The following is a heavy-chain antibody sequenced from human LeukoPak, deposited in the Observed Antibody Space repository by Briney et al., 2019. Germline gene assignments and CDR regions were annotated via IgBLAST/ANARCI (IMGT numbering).Heavy chain of an antibody. CDR3: AKDRYCFSTSCYAPFDH. V-gene: IGHV3-43*02. CDR1: GFTFADHA. Sequence: GGSLRLSCAASGFTFADHAMHWVRQAPGKGLEWVSIISGDGGSTYYADSVKGRFTISRDNSKDSLYLQMNSLRTEDTAFYCCAKDRYCFSTSCYAPFDHWGQGTLVTVSS. D-gene: IGHD2-2*01. J-gene: IGHJ4*02. CDR2: ISGDGGST.